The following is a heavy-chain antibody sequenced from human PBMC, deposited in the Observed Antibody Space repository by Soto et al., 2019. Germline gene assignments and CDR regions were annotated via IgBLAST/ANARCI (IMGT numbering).Heavy chain of an antibody. CDR1: GYTFTGYY. CDR3: ARDLRRGQYSSGWNYYYYGMDV. J-gene: IGHJ6*02. CDR2: INPNSGGT. V-gene: IGHV1-2*04. Sequence: ASVKVSCKASGYTFTGYYMHWVRQAPGQGLEWMGWINPNSGGTNYAQKFQGWVTMTRDTSISTAYMELSRLRSDDTAVYYCARDLRRGQYSSGWNYYYYGMDVWGQGTTVTVSS. D-gene: IGHD6-19*01.